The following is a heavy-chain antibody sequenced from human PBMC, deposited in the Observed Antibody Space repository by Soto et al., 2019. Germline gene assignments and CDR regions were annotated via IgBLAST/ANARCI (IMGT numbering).Heavy chain of an antibody. CDR2: INHSGRT. CDR3: ARGVTYYAFWSGYYIFGRGNWFDP. J-gene: IGHJ5*02. Sequence: SEPLSLTCAVYGGSFSGYYWSWICQPPGKGLEWIGEINHSGRTNYNPSLKSRVTISVDTSKNQFSLKLRTATAADTAVYYCARGVTYYAFWSGYYIFGRGNWFDPWGQGTLVTVSS. CDR1: GGSFSGYY. V-gene: IGHV4-34*01. D-gene: IGHD3-3*01.